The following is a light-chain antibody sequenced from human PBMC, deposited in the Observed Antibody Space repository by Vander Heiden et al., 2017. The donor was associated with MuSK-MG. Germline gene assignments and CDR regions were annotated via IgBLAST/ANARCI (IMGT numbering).Light chain of an antibody. CDR1: QSLLHSSGSHY. CDR2: LGS. Sequence: MVLTQSPLSLPVTPGEPASISCRSSQSLLHSSGSHYVDWFLQKPGQSLQLLIYLGSRRASGVPDRFSGSGSGTDFTLKISRVEAEDVGTYYCMQALQPYTFGQGTKLEI. J-gene: IGKJ2*01. CDR3: MQALQPYT. V-gene: IGKV2-28*01.